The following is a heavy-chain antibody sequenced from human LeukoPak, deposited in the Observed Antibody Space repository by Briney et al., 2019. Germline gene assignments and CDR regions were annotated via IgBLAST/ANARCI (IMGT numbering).Heavy chain of an antibody. J-gene: IGHJ4*02. D-gene: IGHD3-22*01. Sequence: GGSLRLSCAASGFTFSIDSMSWVRQPPGKGLEWVSTLSGNGGSTYYADSGKGRFTTSRDNSKNTLYLQTSSLRVDDTAVYSCAKDQSQSHDDSSGFLHWGQRTLVTVSS. V-gene: IGHV3-23*01. CDR2: LSGNGGST. CDR3: AKDQSQSHDDSSGFLH. CDR1: GFTFSIDS.